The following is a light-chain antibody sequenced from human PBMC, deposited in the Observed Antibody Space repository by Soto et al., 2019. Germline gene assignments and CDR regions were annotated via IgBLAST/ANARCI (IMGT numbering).Light chain of an antibody. CDR3: NAQADNGKHV. Sequence: QSVLTQPPSASGSPGQSVTISCTGNSNDVGHSSFISWYQQHPGKGPKLIIYEVSKRPSGVPDRFSVSKSGNTASLRVSGLQDEDEADYFCNAQADNGKHVFGTGTKLTVL. CDR1: SNDVGHSSF. CDR2: EVS. J-gene: IGLJ1*01. V-gene: IGLV2-8*01.